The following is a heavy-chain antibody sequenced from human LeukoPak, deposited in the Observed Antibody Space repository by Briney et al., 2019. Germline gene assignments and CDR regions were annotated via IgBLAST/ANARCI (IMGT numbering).Heavy chain of an antibody. V-gene: IGHV1-18*01. CDR1: GGTFSSYA. J-gene: IGHJ4*02. CDR2: ISAYNGNT. Sequence: ASMKVSCKASGGTFSSYAISWVRQAPGQGLEWMGWISAYNGNTNYAQKLQGRVTMTTDTSTSTAYMELRSLRSDDTAVYYCARDIAVAGFDYWGQGTLVTVSS. D-gene: IGHD6-19*01. CDR3: ARDIAVAGFDY.